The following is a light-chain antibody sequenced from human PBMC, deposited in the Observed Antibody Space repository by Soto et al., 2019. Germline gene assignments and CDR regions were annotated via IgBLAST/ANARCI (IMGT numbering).Light chain of an antibody. CDR3: LHHDSFPRT. CDR2: AAS. Sequence: DLQMTQSPSSLSASVGDRVTITCRASQGIREALGWYQQKPGKAPKRLIFAASSLESGVPSRFSGSGSGTEFTLTISSLQPDDFATYFCLHHDSFPRTFGQGTKVEVK. CDR1: QGIREA. J-gene: IGKJ1*01. V-gene: IGKV1-17*01.